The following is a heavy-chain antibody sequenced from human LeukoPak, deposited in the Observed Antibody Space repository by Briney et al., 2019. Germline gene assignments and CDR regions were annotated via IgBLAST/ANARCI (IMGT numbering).Heavy chain of an antibody. J-gene: IGHJ5*02. CDR1: GFTFSDYY. V-gene: IGHV3-11*01. Sequence: GGSLRLSCAASGFTFSDYYMSWLRQAPGKGLEWVSYISSSGSTIYYADSVKGRFTISRDNAKNSLYLQMNSLRAEDTAVYYCARVKCSGGSCYRGAWFDPWGQGTLVTVSS. D-gene: IGHD2-15*01. CDR3: ARVKCSGGSCYRGAWFDP. CDR2: ISSSGSTI.